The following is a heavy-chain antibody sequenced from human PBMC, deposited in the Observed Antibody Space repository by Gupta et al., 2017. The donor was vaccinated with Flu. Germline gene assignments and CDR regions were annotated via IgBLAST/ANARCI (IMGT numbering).Heavy chain of an antibody. J-gene: IGHJ5*02. CDR3: ARHVMITPQRPNWFDP. D-gene: IGHD3-16*01. CDR2: IYYSGST. V-gene: IGHV4-59*08. CDR1: GGSISSYY. Sequence: QVQLQESGPGLVKPSETLSLTCTVSGGSISSYYWSWIRQPPGKGLEWIGYIYYSGSTNYNPSLKSRVTISVDTSKNQFSLKLSSVTAADTAVYYCARHVMITPQRPNWFDPWGQGTLVTVSS.